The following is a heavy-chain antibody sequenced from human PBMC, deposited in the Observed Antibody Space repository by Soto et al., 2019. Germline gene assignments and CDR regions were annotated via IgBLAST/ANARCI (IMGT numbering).Heavy chain of an antibody. CDR1: FISSYY. J-gene: IGHJ4*02. D-gene: IGHD1-26*01. CDR2: IYYSGST. Sequence: FISSYYWSWIRQPPGKGLEWIGYIYYSGSTNYNSPLKSRVTISVDTSKNQFSLKLSSVTAADTAVYYCARDVSGSYGIDYWGQGTLVTVSS. CDR3: ARDVSGSYGIDY. V-gene: IGHV4-59*01.